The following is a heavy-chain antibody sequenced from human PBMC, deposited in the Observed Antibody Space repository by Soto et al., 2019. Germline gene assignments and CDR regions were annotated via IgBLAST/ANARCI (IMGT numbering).Heavy chain of an antibody. V-gene: IGHV1-8*01. Sequence: ASVKVSCKASGYTFTSYDINWVRQATGQGLEWMGWMNPNSGNTGYAQKLQGRVTMTTDTSTSTAYMELRSLRSDDTAVYYCARDGVAAADWGQGTLVTVSS. CDR3: ARDGVAAAD. CDR1: GYTFTSYD. CDR2: MNPNSGNT. D-gene: IGHD6-13*01. J-gene: IGHJ4*02.